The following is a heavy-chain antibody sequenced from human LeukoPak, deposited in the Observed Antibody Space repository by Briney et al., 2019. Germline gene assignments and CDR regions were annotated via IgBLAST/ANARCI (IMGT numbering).Heavy chain of an antibody. V-gene: IGHV1-46*01. Sequence: ASVKVSCKASGYTFTSNHVHWVRQAPGQGLEWMGIINPSGGSTSYAQKFQGRVTMTRDTSTSTVYMELSSLRSEDTAVYYCARAPGLWFGELGTWGQGTLVTVSS. CDR2: INPSGGST. CDR3: ARAPGLWFGELGT. J-gene: IGHJ5*02. CDR1: GYTFTSNH. D-gene: IGHD3-10*01.